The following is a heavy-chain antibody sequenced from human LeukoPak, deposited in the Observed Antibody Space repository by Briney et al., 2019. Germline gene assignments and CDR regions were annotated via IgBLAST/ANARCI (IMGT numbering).Heavy chain of an antibody. D-gene: IGHD2-8*02. Sequence: GGSLRLSCAASGFTFSSCVMSWVRQGPGKGLEWVAYIAHHGSDKYYADSVKGRFTISRDNSKRTLYLQVNSLRADDTAVYYCAKDGSWSCTDWGQGTLVTVSS. J-gene: IGHJ4*02. CDR2: IAHHGSDK. V-gene: IGHV3-30*02. CDR3: AKDGSWSCTD. CDR1: GFTFSSCV.